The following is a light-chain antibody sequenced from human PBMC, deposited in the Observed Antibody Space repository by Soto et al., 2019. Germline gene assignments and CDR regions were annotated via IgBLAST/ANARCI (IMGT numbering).Light chain of an antibody. CDR1: SSDVGGYNY. Sequence: QSALTQPASVSGSPGQSITISCTGTSSDVGGYNYVSWYQQHPGKAPKLMIYDVTNRPSGVSSRFSGSKSGSTASLTISGLQAEDEADYCCSSYTSDSPWVFGGGTQLTVL. J-gene: IGLJ3*02. CDR2: DVT. V-gene: IGLV2-14*03. CDR3: SSYTSDSPWV.